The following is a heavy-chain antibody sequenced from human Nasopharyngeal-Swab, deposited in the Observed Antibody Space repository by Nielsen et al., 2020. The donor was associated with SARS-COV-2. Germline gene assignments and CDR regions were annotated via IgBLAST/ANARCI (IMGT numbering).Heavy chain of an antibody. D-gene: IGHD2-2*01. CDR2: INHSGST. V-gene: IGHV4-34*01. J-gene: IGHJ4*02. Sequence: PGKGQEWIGEINHSGSTNYNPSLKSRVTISVDTSKNQFSLKLSSVTAADTAVYYCARIEDCSSTSCYDYFDYWGQGTLVTVSS. CDR3: ARIEDCSSTSCYDYFDY.